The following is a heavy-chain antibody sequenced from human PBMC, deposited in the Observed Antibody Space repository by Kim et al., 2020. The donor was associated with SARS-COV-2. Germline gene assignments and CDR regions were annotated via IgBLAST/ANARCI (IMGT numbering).Heavy chain of an antibody. J-gene: IGHJ1*01. Sequence: SETLSLTCTVSGGSISSSSYYWGWIRQPPGKGLEWIGGIYYSGSTYYNPSLKSRVTISVDTSKNQFSLKLSSVTAADTAVYYCARLPRYSAEYFQHWGQGTLVTVSS. CDR3: ARLPRYSAEYFQH. CDR1: GGSISSSSYY. V-gene: IGHV4-39*01. CDR2: IYYSGST. D-gene: IGHD2-15*01.